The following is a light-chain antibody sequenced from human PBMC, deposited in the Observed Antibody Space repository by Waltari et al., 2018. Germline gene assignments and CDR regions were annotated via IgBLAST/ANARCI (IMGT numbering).Light chain of an antibody. CDR2: DVN. CDR1: SSDVDAYTY. V-gene: IGLV2-14*03. Sequence: QSALTQPASVSGSPGQSITISCAGTSSDVDAYTYVSWYQHHPGKAPKLIIYDVNSRPSGVSNRFSGSKSGNTASLTISELQAEDEADYYCSSFTSDSTWVFGAGTKLTVL. CDR3: SSFTSDSTWV. J-gene: IGLJ2*01.